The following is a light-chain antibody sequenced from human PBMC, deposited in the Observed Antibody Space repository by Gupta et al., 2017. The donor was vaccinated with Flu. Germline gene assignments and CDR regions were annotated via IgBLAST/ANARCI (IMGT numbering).Light chain of an antibody. CDR3: MHSLQTPYT. CDR1: QSLLHTTAYNY. J-gene: IGKJ2*01. Sequence: PASISCRSSQSLLHTTAYNYLDRYLQKPGKSPQLLIYLGSSRAAGVPHRFSGSRSGTDFTLKISRVAAEAVGVSYSMHSLQTPYTFGHGTKL. V-gene: IGKV2-28*01. CDR2: LGS.